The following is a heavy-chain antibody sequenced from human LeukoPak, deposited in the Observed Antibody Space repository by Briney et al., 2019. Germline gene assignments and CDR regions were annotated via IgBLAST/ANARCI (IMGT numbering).Heavy chain of an antibody. J-gene: IGHJ4*02. Sequence: GGSLRHSCAASGFTFSSYAMHWVRQAPGKGLEWVAVISYDGSNKYYADSVKGRFTISRDNSKNTLYLQMNSLRAEDTAVYYCARGWGITGTSYFDYWGQGTLVTVSS. CDR2: ISYDGSNK. D-gene: IGHD1-20*01. CDR3: ARGWGITGTSYFDY. V-gene: IGHV3-30-3*01. CDR1: GFTFSSYA.